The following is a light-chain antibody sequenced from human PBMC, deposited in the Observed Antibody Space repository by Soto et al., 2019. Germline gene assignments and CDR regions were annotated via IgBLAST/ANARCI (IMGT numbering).Light chain of an antibody. CDR3: QSYDHSNVV. CDR2: EDH. V-gene: IGLV6-57*02. Sequence: NFMLTQPHSVSESPGKTVTISCTGSSGSIASNYVQWYQQRPGSAPTTVIYEDHQRPSGVPDRFSGSIDSSSNSASLTTSGLKTEDEADYYCQSYDHSNVVFGGGTKLTVL. J-gene: IGLJ2*01. CDR1: SGSIASNY.